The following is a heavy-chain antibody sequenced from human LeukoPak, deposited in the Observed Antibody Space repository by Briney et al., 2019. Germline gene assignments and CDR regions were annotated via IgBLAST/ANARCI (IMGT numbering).Heavy chain of an antibody. D-gene: IGHD4-17*01. J-gene: IGHJ4*02. CDR1: GYSISSSYY. V-gene: IGHV4-61*01. Sequence: SETLSLTCTVSGYSISSSYYWSWIRQPPGKGLEWIGYIYYSGSTNYNPSLKSRVTISVDTSKDQLSLRLTSVTAADTAVYYCARDQGGEFDYWGQGTLVTVSS. CDR2: IYYSGST. CDR3: ARDQGGEFDY.